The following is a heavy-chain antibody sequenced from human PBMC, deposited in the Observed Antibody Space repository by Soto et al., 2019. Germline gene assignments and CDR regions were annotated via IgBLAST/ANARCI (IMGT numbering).Heavy chain of an antibody. J-gene: IGHJ5*02. CDR1: GGTFSSYA. D-gene: IGHD3-3*01. CDR2: IIPIFGTA. CDR3: ARDMPYSRYDFWSGYYAWFDP. Sequence: QVQLVQSGAEVKKPGSSVKVSCKASGGTFSSYAISWVRQAPGQGLEWMGGIIPIFGTANYAQKFQGRVTITADESTSTAYMELSSLRSEDTAVYYCARDMPYSRYDFWSGYYAWFDPWGQGTLVTVSS. V-gene: IGHV1-69*01.